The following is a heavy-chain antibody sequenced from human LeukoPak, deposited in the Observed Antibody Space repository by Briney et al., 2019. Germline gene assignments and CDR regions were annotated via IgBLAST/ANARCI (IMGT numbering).Heavy chain of an antibody. CDR2: IYYSGAT. D-gene: IGHD3-10*01. CDR1: GGSISTYY. V-gene: IGHV4-59*01. CDR3: ARDKGSYWYFDL. Sequence: SETLSLTCTVSGGSISTYYWNWIRQPPGKGLEWIGYIYYSGATNYNPSLKSRVTISVDTSKNQFSLKLSSVTAADTAVYYCARDKGSYWYFDLWGRGTLVTVSS. J-gene: IGHJ2*01.